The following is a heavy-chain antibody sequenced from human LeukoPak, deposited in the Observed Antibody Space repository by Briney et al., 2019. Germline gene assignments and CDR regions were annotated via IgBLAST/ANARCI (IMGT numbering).Heavy chain of an antibody. CDR2: ICTSGSPT. Sequence: GGSLRLSCVVSGSTFSSYEMSWVRQAPGKGLEWISHICTSGSPTNYADSVKGRFIISRDNAKNSVYLQMNSLRAEDTAIYYCARARIAAPLLDYWGQGTLVTVPS. J-gene: IGHJ4*02. V-gene: IGHV3-48*03. CDR3: ARARIAAPLLDY. CDR1: GSTFSSYE. D-gene: IGHD6-13*01.